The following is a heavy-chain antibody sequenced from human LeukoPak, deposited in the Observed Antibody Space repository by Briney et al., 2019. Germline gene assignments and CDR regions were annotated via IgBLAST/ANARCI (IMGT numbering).Heavy chain of an antibody. D-gene: IGHD4-17*01. CDR1: GYTFTGYY. CDR3: AREYGDYYDAFDI. V-gene: IGHV1-2*02. J-gene: IGHJ3*02. CDR2: ISPNSGGT. Sequence: ASVKVSCKASGYTFTGYYMHWLRQAPGQGLGWMGWISPNSGGTNYAQKFQGRVTMTRDTSISTAYMELSRLRSDDTAVYYCAREYGDYYDAFDIWGQGTMVTVSS.